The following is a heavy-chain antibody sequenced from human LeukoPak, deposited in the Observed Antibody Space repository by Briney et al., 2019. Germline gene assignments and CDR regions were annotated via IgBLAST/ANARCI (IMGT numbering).Heavy chain of an antibody. Sequence: PGGSLRLSCAASGFTFSGAAMHWVRQASGKGLEWVGRIRSKANTYATSCAASVKGRFTISRDDSKNTAYLQMNSLKTEDTAVYYCTRVRSETTVYYYMDVWGKGTTVTVSS. D-gene: IGHD3-10*01. V-gene: IGHV3-73*01. CDR3: TRVRSETTVYYYMDV. CDR1: GFTFSGAA. CDR2: IRSKANTYAT. J-gene: IGHJ6*03.